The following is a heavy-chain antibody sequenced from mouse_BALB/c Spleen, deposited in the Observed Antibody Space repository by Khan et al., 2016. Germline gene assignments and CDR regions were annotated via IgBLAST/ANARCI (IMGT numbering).Heavy chain of an antibody. CDR3: ARAGYYGYLAY. D-gene: IGHD1-1*01. Sequence: EVELVESGGGLVHPGGSLKLSCAASGFDFSRYWMSWVRQAPGKGLEWIGEINPDSYTINYTPSLKDKFIISRDNAQNTLYLQMSKVRSEDTALYYCARAGYYGYLAYWGQGTLVTVSA. CDR2: INPDSYTI. V-gene: IGHV4-1*02. CDR1: GFDFSRYW. J-gene: IGHJ3*01.